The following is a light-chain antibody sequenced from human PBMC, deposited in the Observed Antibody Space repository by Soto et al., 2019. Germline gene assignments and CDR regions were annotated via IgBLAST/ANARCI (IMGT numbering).Light chain of an antibody. CDR2: EVS. CDR1: SSDVGGYNY. CDR3: SSYTSTTTYV. V-gene: IGLV2-14*01. Sequence: QPASVSGSPGQSITIYCTGTSSDVGGYNYVSWYQQHPGKAPKLMIYEVSNRPSGVSNRFSGSKSGNTASLTISGLQAEDESDYYCSSYTSTTTYVFGTGTKLTVL. J-gene: IGLJ1*01.